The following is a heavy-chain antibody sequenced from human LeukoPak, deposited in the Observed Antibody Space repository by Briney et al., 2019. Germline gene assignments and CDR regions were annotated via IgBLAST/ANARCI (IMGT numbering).Heavy chain of an antibody. D-gene: IGHD6-13*01. Sequence: SETLPLTCAVYGGSFSGYYWSWIRQPPGKGLEWIGEINHSGSTNYNPSLKSRVTISVDTSKNQFSLKLSSVTAADTAVYYCARSTYSSSWYQGPRYYYYGMDVWGQGTTVTVSS. J-gene: IGHJ6*02. CDR3: ARSTYSSSWYQGPRYYYYGMDV. CDR2: INHSGST. V-gene: IGHV4-34*01. CDR1: GGSFSGYY.